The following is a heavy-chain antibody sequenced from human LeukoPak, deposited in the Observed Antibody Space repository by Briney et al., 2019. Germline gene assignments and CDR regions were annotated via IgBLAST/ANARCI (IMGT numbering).Heavy chain of an antibody. CDR2: MNPNSGNI. CDR3: AKIAFLSLPPHLFDY. V-gene: IGHV1-8*02. J-gene: IGHJ4*02. D-gene: IGHD3-3*02. Sequence: ASVKVSCKASGYTFTTYDIHWVRQASGQGLEWMGWMNPNSGNIDYAQKFQGRVTMTRDTSTSTVYMELSSLRSEDTAVYYCAKIAFLSLPPHLFDYWGQGTLVTVSS. CDR1: GYTFTTYD.